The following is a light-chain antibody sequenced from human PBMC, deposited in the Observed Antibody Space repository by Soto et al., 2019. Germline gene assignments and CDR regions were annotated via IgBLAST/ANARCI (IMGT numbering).Light chain of an antibody. CDR3: MLALPTLLT. CDR1: PRPLPSNGYNY. Sequence: LWLSLDHGEPASHSRRSSPRPLPSNGYNYLDWYLQKPGQSPQLLIYLASNRASGVPDRFSGCGSGTEFSLKSSRLEDEGVGVYYCMLALPTLLTCGGGTKVDIK. V-gene: IGKV2-28*01. J-gene: IGKJ4*01. CDR2: LAS.